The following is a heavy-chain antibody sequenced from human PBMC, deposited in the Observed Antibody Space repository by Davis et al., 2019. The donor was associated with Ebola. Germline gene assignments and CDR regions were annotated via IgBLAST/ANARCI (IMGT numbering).Heavy chain of an antibody. V-gene: IGHV1-8*01. CDR2: MNPNSGNT. D-gene: IGHD2-15*01. CDR1: GYTFTSYD. J-gene: IGHJ4*02. CDR3: ARAVVVVAAYYFDY. Sequence: ASVTVSCKASGYTFTSYDINWVRQATGQGLEWMGWMNPNSGNTGYAQKFQGRVTMTRNTSISTAYMELSSLRSEDTAVYYCARAVVVVAAYYFDYWGQGTLVTVSS.